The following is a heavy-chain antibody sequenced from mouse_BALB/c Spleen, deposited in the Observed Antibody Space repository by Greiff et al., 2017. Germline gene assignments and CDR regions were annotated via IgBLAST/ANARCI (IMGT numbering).Heavy chain of an antibody. CDR3: ARGLLRIGYYFDY. J-gene: IGHJ2*01. V-gene: IGHV1-14*01. CDR2: INPYNDGT. CDR1: GYTFTSYV. D-gene: IGHD1-1*01. Sequence: EVLLQQSGPELVKPGASVKMSCKASGYTFTSYVMHWVKQKPGQGLEWIGYINPYNDGTKYNEKFKGKATLTSDKSSSTAYMELSSLTSEDSAVYYCARGLLRIGYYFDYWGQGTTLTVSS.